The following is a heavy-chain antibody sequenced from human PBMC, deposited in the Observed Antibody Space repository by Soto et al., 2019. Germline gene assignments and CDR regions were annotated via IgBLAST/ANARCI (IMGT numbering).Heavy chain of an antibody. J-gene: IGHJ5*02. CDR2: IYYSGST. CDR1: GGSISSSSYY. V-gene: IGHV4-39*01. CDR3: ASHAGNWFDP. Sequence: PSETLSLTCTGSGGSISSSSYYWGWIRQPPGKGLEWIGSIYYSGSTYYNPSLKSRVTISVDTSKNQFSLKLSSVTAADTAVYYCASHAGNWFDPWGQGTLVTVSS.